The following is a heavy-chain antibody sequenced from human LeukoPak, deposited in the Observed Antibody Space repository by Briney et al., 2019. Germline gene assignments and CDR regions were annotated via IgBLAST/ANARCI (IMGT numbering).Heavy chain of an antibody. CDR2: ISGSGGST. J-gene: IGHJ4*02. CDR1: GFTFSSYA. V-gene: IGHV3-23*01. D-gene: IGHD3-3*01. CDR3: AGYYDFWSGYPVY. Sequence: PGGSXXLSCAASGFTFSSYAMSWVRQAPGKGLEWVSAISGSGGSTYYADSVKGRFTISRDNSKNRLYMQMNSLRAEDTAVYYCAGYYDFWSGYPVYWGQGTLVTVSS.